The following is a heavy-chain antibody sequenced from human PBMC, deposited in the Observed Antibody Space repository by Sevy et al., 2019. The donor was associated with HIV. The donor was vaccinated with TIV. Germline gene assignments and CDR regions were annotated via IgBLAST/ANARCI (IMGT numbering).Heavy chain of an antibody. J-gene: IGHJ5*02. Sequence: WGSLILSCTASGFTFSSYDMNWVRQAPGKGLEWVSKISSSGSSIYYADSVEGRFTISRDNAKNSLNLQMNSLRAEDTAVYYCTRNGGAFDNGFDPWGQGTLVTVSS. D-gene: IGHD2-8*01. V-gene: IGHV3-48*03. CDR2: ISSSGSSI. CDR1: GFTFSSYD. CDR3: TRNGGAFDNGFDP.